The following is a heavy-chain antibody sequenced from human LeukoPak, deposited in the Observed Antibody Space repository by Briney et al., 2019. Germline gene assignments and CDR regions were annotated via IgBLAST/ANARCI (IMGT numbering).Heavy chain of an antibody. CDR1: GYTLTTYA. J-gene: IGHJ6*03. CDR2: IYTNTGNP. Sequence: ASVKVSCKASGYTLTTYAINWVRQAPGQGLEWMGWIYTNTGNPTYDQGFTGRFVFSLDTSVSTAYLQISSLKAEDTAVYYCARGRGAAAGTPKYYYMDVWGKGTTVTVSS. D-gene: IGHD6-13*01. V-gene: IGHV7-4-1*02. CDR3: ARGRGAAAGTPKYYYMDV.